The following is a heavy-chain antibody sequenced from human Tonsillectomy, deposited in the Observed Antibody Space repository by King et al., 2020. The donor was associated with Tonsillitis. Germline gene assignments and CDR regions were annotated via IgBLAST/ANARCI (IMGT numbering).Heavy chain of an antibody. V-gene: IGHV1-2*02. CDR3: ARELRPENFFDSSGCDY. CDR2: VNPHTGGT. Sequence: VQLVESGAEVKKPGASVKVSCKASGYIFTAYYVHWVRQAPGQGLEWMGWVNPHTGGTKFPQKFQGRVTLTADTSMTTAYMDLKRLTSDDTAVYYCARELRPENFFDSSGCDYWGQGTLVTVSS. J-gene: IGHJ4*02. D-gene: IGHD3-22*01. CDR1: GYIFTAYY.